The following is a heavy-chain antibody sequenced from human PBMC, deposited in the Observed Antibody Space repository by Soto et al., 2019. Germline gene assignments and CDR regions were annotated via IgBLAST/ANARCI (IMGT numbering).Heavy chain of an antibody. V-gene: IGHV3-74*02. D-gene: IGHD2-8*01. CDR2: IKGDGSST. J-gene: IGHJ6*03. CDR1: GFTVSSYW. CDR3: ARGVPNKYYMDY. Sequence: EVQLVESGGGLVQPGGSLRLSCAASGFTVSSYWMHWVRQAPGKGLVWVSRIKGDGSSTNSADAVKGRFTIYRDNAKNTVYLQMNSLRAEDTAVYYCARGVPNKYYMDYWGKGTPVTVSS.